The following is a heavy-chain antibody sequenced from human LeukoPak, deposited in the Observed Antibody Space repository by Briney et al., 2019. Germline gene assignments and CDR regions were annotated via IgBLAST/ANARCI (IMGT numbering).Heavy chain of an antibody. CDR2: IIPIFGTA. V-gene: IGHV1-69*15. CDR1: GGTFSSYA. CDR3: ARGNTIFGVVYNWFDP. J-gene: IGHJ5*02. D-gene: IGHD3-3*01. Sequence: SSVKVSCKASGGTFSSYAISWVRQAPGQGLEWMGRIIPIFGTANYAQKFQGRVTITADESTSTAYMELSSLRSEDTAVYYCARGNTIFGVVYNWFDPWGQGTLVTVSS.